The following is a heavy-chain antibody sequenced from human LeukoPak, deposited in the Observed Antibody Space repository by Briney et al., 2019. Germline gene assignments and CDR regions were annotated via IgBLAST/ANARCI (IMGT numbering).Heavy chain of an antibody. CDR1: GGSFDSKY. CDR3: ARGRYDFWSGYYEAPRYYYYYMDV. D-gene: IGHD3-3*01. V-gene: IGHV4-34*01. Sequence: SETLSLTCSVSGGSFDSKYWSWIRQPPGKGLEWIGEINHSGSTNYNPSLKSRVTISVDTSKNHSSLKLSALIAADTAVYYSARGRYDFWSGYYEAPRYYYYYMDVWGKGTTVTVSS. J-gene: IGHJ6*03. CDR2: INHSGST.